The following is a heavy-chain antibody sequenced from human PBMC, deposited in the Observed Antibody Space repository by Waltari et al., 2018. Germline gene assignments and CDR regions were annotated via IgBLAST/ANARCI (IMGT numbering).Heavy chain of an antibody. CDR3: ASIPRGSGWYGGDY. J-gene: IGHJ4*02. CDR2: IYHSGST. V-gene: IGHV4-38-2*02. Sequence: QVQLQESGPGLVKPSETLSLTCTVSGYSISSGYYWGWIRQPPGKGLEWIGRIYHSGSTYYNPSLKSRVTISVDTSKNQFSLKLSSVTAADTAVYYCASIPRGSGWYGGDYWGQGTLVTVSS. D-gene: IGHD6-19*01. CDR1: GYSISSGYY.